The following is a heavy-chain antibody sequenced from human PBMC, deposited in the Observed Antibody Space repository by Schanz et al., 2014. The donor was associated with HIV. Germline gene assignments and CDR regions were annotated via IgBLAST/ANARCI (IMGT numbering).Heavy chain of an antibody. CDR3: ARYLGGDDGDFYFDY. V-gene: IGHV1-69*01. CDR2: ITPIFDTA. Sequence: QVQLVQSGAEVKKPGSSVMVSCKASGGTFSSNAISWVRQAPGQGLEWMGGITPIFDTANYAQKFQGRVTITADESTSTAYMELSSLRSEDTAVYYCARYLGGDDGDFYFDYWGQGTLVTVSS. CDR1: GGTFSSNA. J-gene: IGHJ4*02. D-gene: IGHD4-17*01.